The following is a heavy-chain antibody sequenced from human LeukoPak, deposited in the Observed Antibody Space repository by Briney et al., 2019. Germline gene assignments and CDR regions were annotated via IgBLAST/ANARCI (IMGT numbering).Heavy chain of an antibody. J-gene: IGHJ6*03. CDR2: IYHSGST. CDR1: GYSISSGYY. D-gene: IGHD3-3*01. CDR3: ARLYYDFWSGYSDYYYYMDV. Sequence: KPSETLSLTCAVSGYSISSGYYWGWIRQPPGKGLEWIGSIYHSGSTYYNPSLKSRVTISVDTSKNQFSLKLSSVTAADTAVYYCARLYYDFWSGYSDYYYYMDVWGKGTTVTVSS. V-gene: IGHV4-38-2*01.